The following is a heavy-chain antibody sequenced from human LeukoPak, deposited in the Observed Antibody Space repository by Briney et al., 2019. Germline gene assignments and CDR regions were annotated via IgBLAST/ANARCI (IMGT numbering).Heavy chain of an antibody. D-gene: IGHD5-18*01. V-gene: IGHV3-74*01. CDR1: GFTFSSYW. J-gene: IGHJ2*01. Sequence: GGSLRLSCAASGFTFSSYWMHWVRQAPGKGLVWVSRINSDGSSTSYADSVKGRFTISRDNAKNTLYLQMNSLRAEDTAVYYCARAGGYSYGYSWYFDLWGRGTLVTVSS. CDR2: INSDGSST. CDR3: ARAGGYSYGYSWYFDL.